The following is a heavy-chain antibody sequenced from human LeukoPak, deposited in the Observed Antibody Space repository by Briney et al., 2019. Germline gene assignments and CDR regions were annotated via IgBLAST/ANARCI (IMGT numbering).Heavy chain of an antibody. J-gene: IGHJ4*02. CDR2: SYHSGST. V-gene: IGHV4-59*08. Sequence: SETLSLTCTVSGGSISSYYWSWIRQPPGKGLEWIGYSYHSGSTSYNPSLKNRVTLSIDTSKNQFSLNLSSVTAADTAVYYCARRPSGRPFDYWGQGTLVTVSS. CDR3: ARRPSGRPFDY. CDR1: GGSISSYY. D-gene: IGHD6-25*01.